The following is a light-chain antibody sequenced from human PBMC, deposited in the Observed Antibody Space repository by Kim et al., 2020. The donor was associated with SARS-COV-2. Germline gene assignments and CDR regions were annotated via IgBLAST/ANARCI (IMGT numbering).Light chain of an antibody. V-gene: IGLV4-69*01. CDR2: LNSDGSH. CDR3: QTWGTGIWV. J-gene: IGLJ3*02. CDR1: SGHSSNP. Sequence: QLVLTQSPSASASLGASVKLTCTLSSGHSSNPIAWHQQQAEKGPRYLMTLNSDGSHSKGDGIPDRFSGSSSGAECYLTISGLQSDDEADYYCQTWGTGIWVFGGGTQLTVL.